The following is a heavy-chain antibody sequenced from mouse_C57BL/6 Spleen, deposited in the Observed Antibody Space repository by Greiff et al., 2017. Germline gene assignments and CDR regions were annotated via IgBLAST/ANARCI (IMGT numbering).Heavy chain of an antibody. CDR2: ISYDGSN. J-gene: IGHJ2*01. V-gene: IGHV3-6*01. Sequence: DVKLQESGPGLVKPSQSLSLTCSVTGYSITSGYYWNWIRQFPGNKLEWMGYISYDGSNNYNPTLKNRISITRDTSKNQFFLKLNSVTTEDTATYYCARLYWDYFDYWGQGTTLTVSS. CDR1: GYSITSGYY. CDR3: ARLYWDYFDY. D-gene: IGHD4-1*01.